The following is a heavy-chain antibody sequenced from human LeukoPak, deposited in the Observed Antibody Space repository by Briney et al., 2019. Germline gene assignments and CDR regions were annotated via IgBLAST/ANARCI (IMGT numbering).Heavy chain of an antibody. CDR3: AGGSVVDY. CDR1: GGSFSGYY. D-gene: IGHD2-15*01. CDR2: INHSGST. Sequence: SETLSLTCAVYGGSFSGYYWSWIRQPPGKGLERIGEINHSGSTNYNPSLKSRVTISVDTSKNQFSLKLSSVTAAATAVSYCAGGSVVDYWGQGTLVTVSS. V-gene: IGHV4-34*01. J-gene: IGHJ4*02.